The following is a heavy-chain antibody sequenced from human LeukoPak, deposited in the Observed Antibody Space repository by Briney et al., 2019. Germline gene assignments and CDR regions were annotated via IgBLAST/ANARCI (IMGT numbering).Heavy chain of an antibody. J-gene: IGHJ4*02. CDR1: EFTFSSYS. CDR3: ARSRGAGPGAHFDY. CDR2: VSNSGSYT. D-gene: IGHD6-19*01. Sequence: GGSLRLSCAASEFTFSSYSMNWVRQAPGKGLEWVSYVSNSGSYTNYADSVKGRFTISRDNAKSSLYLQMNSVRAEDTAVYYCARSRGAGPGAHFDYWGQRTLVTVSS. V-gene: IGHV3-21*05.